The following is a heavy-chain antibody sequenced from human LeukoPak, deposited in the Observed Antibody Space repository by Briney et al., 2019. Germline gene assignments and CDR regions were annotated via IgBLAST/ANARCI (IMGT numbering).Heavy chain of an antibody. CDR3: ARPRGDY. CDR2: IYHSGST. V-gene: IGHV4-38-2*02. CDR1: GYSISSGYY. J-gene: IGHJ4*02. Sequence: SETLSLTCTVSGYSISSGYYWGWIRQPPGKGLEWIGSIYHSGSTYYNPSLKSRVTISVDTSKNQFSLKLSSVTAADTAVYYCARPRGDYWGQGTLVTVSS.